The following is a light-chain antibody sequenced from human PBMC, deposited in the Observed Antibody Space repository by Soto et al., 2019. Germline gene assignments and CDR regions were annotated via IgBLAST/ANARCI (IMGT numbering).Light chain of an antibody. CDR1: SNNVGGCNH. J-gene: IGLJ1*01. CDR3: SSYTSGRAYV. Sequence: QSVLAQPAPVSAPPGQSYSSSCSRTSNNVGGCNHVCWYQEETAQAPKLKIHEASKRAPGVSNTFYGSTAGNTAPMTISGLQAEDEADYYCSSYTSGRAYVFGSGTKVTVL. CDR2: EAS. V-gene: IGLV2-14*01.